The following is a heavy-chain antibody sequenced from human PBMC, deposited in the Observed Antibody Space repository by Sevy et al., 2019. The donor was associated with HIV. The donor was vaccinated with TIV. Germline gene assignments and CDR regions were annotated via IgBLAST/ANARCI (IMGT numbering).Heavy chain of an antibody. CDR2: TAYDGSNQ. CDR3: ARPRESGSLIPGKLSDY. Sequence: GGSLRLSCAASGFTFSSYPMHWVRQAPGKGLEWVAVTAYDGSNQFYAGSVKGRFTISRDNSKNTLYLQMNSLRVEDTAVYYCARPRESGSLIPGKLSDYWGQGTLVTV. CDR1: GFTFSSYP. V-gene: IGHV3-30-3*01. J-gene: IGHJ4*02. D-gene: IGHD5-12*01.